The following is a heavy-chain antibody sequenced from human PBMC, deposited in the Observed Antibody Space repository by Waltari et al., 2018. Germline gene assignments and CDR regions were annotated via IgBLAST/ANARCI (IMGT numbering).Heavy chain of an antibody. J-gene: IGHJ4*02. CDR2: IFSSGST. CDR1: GGSIRGYY. D-gene: IGHD1-26*01. Sequence: QVQLPESGPGLVKPSETLSLTCTGSGGSIRGYYWTWIRQPAGKGLECIGRIFSSGSTSYNPSRKSRVTMSVDTSKNQFSVNLRSVTAADTAVYYCARDSGSAWGLDYWGQGTLVTVSS. V-gene: IGHV4-4*07. CDR3: ARDSGSAWGLDY.